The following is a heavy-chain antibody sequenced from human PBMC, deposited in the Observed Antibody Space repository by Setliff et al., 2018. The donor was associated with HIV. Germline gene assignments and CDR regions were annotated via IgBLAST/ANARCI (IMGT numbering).Heavy chain of an antibody. D-gene: IGHD1-26*01. CDR3: ARVPHRVVGATTLLYHFDY. V-gene: IGHV4-39*07. CDR2: IHHSGTT. Sequence: SETLSLTCSVSGASISRSTYSWGWIRQPPGKGLEWIGSIHHSGTTYYNPSLKSRVTISVDTTTNQVSLQVNAVTAVDTAVYYCARVPHRVVGATTLLYHFDYWGLGTLVTVSS. CDR1: GASISRSTYS. J-gene: IGHJ4*02.